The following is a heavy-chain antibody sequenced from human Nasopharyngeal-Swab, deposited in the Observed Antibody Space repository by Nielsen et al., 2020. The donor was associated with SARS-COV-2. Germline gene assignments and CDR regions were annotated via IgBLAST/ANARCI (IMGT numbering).Heavy chain of an antibody. CDR3: AKGASSGWYGGYYMDV. CDR1: GFTFSSYA. Sequence: GESLKISCAASGFTFSSYAMSWVRQAPGKGLEWVSAIGGSGGSTYYADSVKGRFTISRDNSKNTLYLQMNSLRAEDTAVYYCAKGASSGWYGGYYMDVWGKGTTVTVSS. D-gene: IGHD6-19*01. J-gene: IGHJ6*03. V-gene: IGHV3-23*01. CDR2: IGGSGGST.